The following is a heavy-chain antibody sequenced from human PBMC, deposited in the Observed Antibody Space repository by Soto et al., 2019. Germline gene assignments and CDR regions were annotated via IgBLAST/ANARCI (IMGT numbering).Heavy chain of an antibody. CDR1: GGSISSYY. D-gene: IGHD3-10*02. Sequence: QVQLQESGPGLVKPSETLSLTCTVSGGSISSYYWSWIRQPPGKGLEWIGFIFYSGSTRYNPSLKSRVTISIDTSESQFSLKLNSVTAADTAVYYCASMIGDPVLSFDSWGQGTLVAVSS. V-gene: IGHV4-59*01. J-gene: IGHJ5*01. CDR2: IFYSGST. CDR3: ASMIGDPVLSFDS.